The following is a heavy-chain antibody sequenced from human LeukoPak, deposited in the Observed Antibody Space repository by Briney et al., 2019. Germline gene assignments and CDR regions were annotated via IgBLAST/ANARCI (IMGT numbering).Heavy chain of an antibody. V-gene: IGHV4-34*01. Sequence: PSETLSLTCAVSGGSFSGYYWSWIRQPPGKGLEWIGEINHSGSTNYNPSLKSQVTISVDTSKNQFSLKLSSVTAADTAVYYCAFLKGYCSGGSCSEEGYYFDYWGQGTLVTVSS. D-gene: IGHD2-15*01. J-gene: IGHJ4*02. CDR1: GGSFSGYY. CDR3: AFLKGYCSGGSCSEEGYYFDY. CDR2: INHSGST.